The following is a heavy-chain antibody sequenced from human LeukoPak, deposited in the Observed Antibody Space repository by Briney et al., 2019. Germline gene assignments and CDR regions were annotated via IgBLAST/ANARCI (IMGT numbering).Heavy chain of an antibody. D-gene: IGHD3-3*01. Sequence: SETLSLTCTVSGGSISSYYWSWIRQPPGKGLEYIGYVFYSGSTNYNPSLKSRVTISVDTSKNQFSLKLSSVTAADTAVYYCARVGEYYDFWSGYSNWFDPWGQGTLVTVSS. V-gene: IGHV4-59*01. J-gene: IGHJ5*02. CDR1: GGSISSYY. CDR2: VFYSGST. CDR3: ARVGEYYDFWSGYSNWFDP.